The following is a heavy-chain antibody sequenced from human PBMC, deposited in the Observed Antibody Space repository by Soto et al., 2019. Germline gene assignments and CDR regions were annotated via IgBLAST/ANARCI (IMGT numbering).Heavy chain of an antibody. J-gene: IGHJ6*04. D-gene: IGHD3-16*02. CDR1: GYTFTGDY. Sequence: ASVKVSCKASGYTFTGDYMHWGRQTPGQGLEWMGWINPNSGGTNYAQKFQGWVTMTRDTSISTAYMELSRLRSDDTAVYYCARRGVSGSYPNGFNYYARDFWGKGPTVT. CDR2: INPNSGGT. V-gene: IGHV1-2*04. CDR3: ARRGVSGSYPNGFNYYARDF.